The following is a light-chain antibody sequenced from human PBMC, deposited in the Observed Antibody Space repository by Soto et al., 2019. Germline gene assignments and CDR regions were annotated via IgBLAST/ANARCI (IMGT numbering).Light chain of an antibody. CDR1: QSVSSSY. V-gene: IGKV3-20*01. J-gene: IGKJ2*01. CDR2: GAS. Sequence: EIVLTQAPGTLSLSPGERSTLSCRASQSVSSSYLAWYQQKPGXAPXXLIYGASSRATGIPDRFSGSGSGTEFTLTISRLEPEDFAVDYCQQYDSSPTFGQGTKVDIK. CDR3: QQYDSSPT.